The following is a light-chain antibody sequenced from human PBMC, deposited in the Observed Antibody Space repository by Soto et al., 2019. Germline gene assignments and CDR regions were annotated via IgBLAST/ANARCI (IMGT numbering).Light chain of an antibody. CDR1: QSISSW. V-gene: IGKV1-5*01. CDR2: DAS. J-gene: IGKJ5*01. CDR3: QQDNSYTT. Sequence: DIQMTQSPSTLSASVGDRVTITCRASQSISSWLAWYQQKPGKAPKLLIYDASSLESGVPSRFSGSGSGTEFTLTISSLQPEDCATYYCQQDNSYTTFGQGTRLEIK.